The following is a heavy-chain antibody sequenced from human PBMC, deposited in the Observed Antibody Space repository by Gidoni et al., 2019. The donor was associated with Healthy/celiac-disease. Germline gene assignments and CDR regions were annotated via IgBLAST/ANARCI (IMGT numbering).Heavy chain of an antibody. CDR3: AVLKYQLPPY. CDR1: GGTFSSYA. D-gene: IGHD2-2*01. Sequence: QVQLVQSGAEVKKPGSSVKVSCKASGGTFSSYAISWGRQAPGQGLEWMGRIIPILGIANYAQKFQGRVTITADKSTSTAYMELSSLRSEDTAVYYCAVLKYQLPPYWGQGTLGHRLL. CDR2: IIPILGIA. V-gene: IGHV1-69*04. J-gene: IGHJ4*02.